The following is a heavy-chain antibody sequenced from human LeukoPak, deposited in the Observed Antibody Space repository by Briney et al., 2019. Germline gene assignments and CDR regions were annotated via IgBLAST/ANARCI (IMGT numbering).Heavy chain of an antibody. D-gene: IGHD6-19*01. J-gene: IGHJ4*02. CDR1: GGSISSYY. Sequence: SETLSLTCTVSGGSISSYYWSWIRQPPGKGLEWIGYIYYSGSTNYNPSLKSRVTISVDTSKNQFSLKLSSVTAADTAVYYCARGIMSSGWPNFDYWGQGTLVTVSS. CDR2: IYYSGST. V-gene: IGHV4-59*01. CDR3: ARGIMSSGWPNFDY.